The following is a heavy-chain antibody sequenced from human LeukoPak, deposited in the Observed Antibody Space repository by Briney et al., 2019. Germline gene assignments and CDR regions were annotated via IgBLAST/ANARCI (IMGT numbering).Heavy chain of an antibody. J-gene: IGHJ4*02. V-gene: IGHV3-7*01. Sequence: PGGSLRLSCADSGFTFNSYWMGWVRQTPGKGLEWVANIKYDGSEKYYVDSVEGRFTISRDNAKNSLFLQMNSLRAEDTAVYYCARDSGHTGYDLLDYWGQGTLVTVSS. CDR1: GFTFNSYW. CDR3: ARDSGHTGYDLLDY. CDR2: IKYDGSEK. D-gene: IGHD5-12*01.